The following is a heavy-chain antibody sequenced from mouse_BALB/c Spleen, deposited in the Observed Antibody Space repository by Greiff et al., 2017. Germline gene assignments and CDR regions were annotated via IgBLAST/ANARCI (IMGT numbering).Heavy chain of an antibody. CDR2: ISTYSGNT. D-gene: IGHD1-1*01. CDR1: GYTFTDYA. Sequence: QVQLKQSGPELVRPGVSVKISCKGSGYTFTDYAMHWVKQSHAKSLEWIGVISTYSGNTNYNQKFKGKATMTVDKSSSTAYMELARLTSEDSAIYYCARWDGSSLYYFDYWGQGTTLTVSS. CDR3: ARWDGSSLYYFDY. V-gene: IGHV1-67*01. J-gene: IGHJ2*01.